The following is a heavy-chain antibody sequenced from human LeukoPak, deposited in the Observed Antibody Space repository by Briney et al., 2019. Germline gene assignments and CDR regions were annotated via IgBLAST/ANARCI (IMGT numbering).Heavy chain of an antibody. Sequence: GGSLRLSCAASGFTFSSYGMHWVRQAPGKGLEWVAVISYDGSNKYYADSVKGRFTISRDNSKNTLYLQMNSLRAEDTAVYYCASPEYYSDAFDIWGQGTMVTVSS. D-gene: IGHD2/OR15-2a*01. CDR3: ASPEYYSDAFDI. J-gene: IGHJ3*02. CDR2: ISYDGSNK. CDR1: GFTFSSYG. V-gene: IGHV3-30*03.